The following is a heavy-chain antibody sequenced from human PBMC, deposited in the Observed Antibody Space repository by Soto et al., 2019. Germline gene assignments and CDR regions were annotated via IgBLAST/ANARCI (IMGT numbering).Heavy chain of an antibody. CDR2: ISPDATDR. J-gene: IGHJ4*02. D-gene: IGHD2-21*01. Sequence: EVEIVESGGGLVQPGGSLRLSCAASGFTFTGHWMTWVRQAPGRGLEWVAYISPDATDRYYVDSVKGRFSISRDNAKNSLYLQMNSLRAEDTALYYCVRDSTYSLDFWGQGTLVTVSS. CDR1: GFTFTGHW. CDR3: VRDSTYSLDF. V-gene: IGHV3-7*01.